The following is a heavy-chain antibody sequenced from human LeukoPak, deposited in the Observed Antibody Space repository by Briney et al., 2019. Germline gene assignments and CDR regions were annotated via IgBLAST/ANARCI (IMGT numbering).Heavy chain of an antibody. CDR3: ATDSSGYAEYFQH. Sequence: SVKVSCKASGGTFSSYAISWVRQAPGQGLEWMGRIIPIFGTANYAQKFQGRVTITTDESTSTAYMELSSLRSEDTAVYYCATDSSGYAEYFQHWGQGTLVTVSS. J-gene: IGHJ1*01. CDR2: IIPIFGTA. CDR1: GGTFSSYA. V-gene: IGHV1-69*05. D-gene: IGHD6-19*01.